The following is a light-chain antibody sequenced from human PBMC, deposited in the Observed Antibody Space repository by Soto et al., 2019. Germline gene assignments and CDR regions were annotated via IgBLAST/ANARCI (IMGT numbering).Light chain of an antibody. CDR2: AAS. CDR1: RSLSSSY. CDR3: KQQGT. J-gene: IGKJ2*01. Sequence: EIVLTQSPGTLSLSPGERATLSCRASRSLSSSYVVWYQQKPGQAPRILIYAASRRATGIPDRFSGSGSATEYTLTISRWEPEDVAVYYCKQQGTFGQGTKLEIK. V-gene: IGKV3-20*01.